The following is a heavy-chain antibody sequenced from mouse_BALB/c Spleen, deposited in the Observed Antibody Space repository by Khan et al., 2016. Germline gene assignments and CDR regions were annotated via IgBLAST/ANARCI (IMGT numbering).Heavy chain of an antibody. CDR1: GYSITSDYA. CDR2: IRYSGST. D-gene: IGHD4-1*02. Sequence: EVELVESGPGLVKSSQSLSLTCTVTGYSITSDYAWNWIRQFPGNKLEWMGYIRYSGSTSYNPSLKSRISITRDKSKNQFFLQLNSVTTEDTATYYCSGRNWDVDYWGQGTTLTVSS. J-gene: IGHJ2*01. CDR3: SGRNWDVDY. V-gene: IGHV3-2*02.